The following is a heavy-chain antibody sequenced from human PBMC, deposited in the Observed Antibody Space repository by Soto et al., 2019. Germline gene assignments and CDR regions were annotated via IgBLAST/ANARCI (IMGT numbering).Heavy chain of an antibody. Sequence: QVQLQESGPGLVKPSGTLSLTCAVSGGSISSSNWWSWVRQPPGKGLEWIGEIYHSGSTNYNPSLKSRVTISVDKSKNQCALKLSSVTAADTAVYYCARGGRIAARPRVVYYFDYWGQGTLVTVSS. J-gene: IGHJ4*02. V-gene: IGHV4-4*02. CDR2: IYHSGST. D-gene: IGHD6-6*01. CDR1: GGSISSSNW. CDR3: ARGGRIAARPRVVYYFDY.